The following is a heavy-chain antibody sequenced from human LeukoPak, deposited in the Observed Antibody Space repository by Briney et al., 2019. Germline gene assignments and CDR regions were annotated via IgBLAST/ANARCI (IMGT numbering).Heavy chain of an antibody. CDR3: ARGGAARLHFQN. CDR2: IYHSGST. D-gene: IGHD6-6*01. J-gene: IGHJ1*01. CDR1: GGSISTYY. V-gene: IGHV4-59*01. Sequence: SETLSLTCTLSGGSISTYYWNWLRQPPGEGLQWIGYIYHSGSTNYKPSLQSRVTISVDTSKNQFSLNLNSVTAADTAVYYCARGGAARLHFQNWGQGTLVTVSS.